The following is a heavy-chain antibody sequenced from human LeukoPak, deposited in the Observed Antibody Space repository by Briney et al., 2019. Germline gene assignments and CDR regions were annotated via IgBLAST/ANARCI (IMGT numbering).Heavy chain of an antibody. J-gene: IGHJ5*02. D-gene: IGHD2-2*02. CDR3: ARAPGYCSSTSCHRNWFDP. Sequence: ASVKVSCKASGYTFTGYYMHWVRQAPGQGLGWMGWINPNSGGTNYAQKFQGRVTMTRDTSISTAYMELSRLRSDDTAVYYCARAPGYCSSTSCHRNWFDPWGQGTLVTVSS. V-gene: IGHV1-2*02. CDR1: GYTFTGYY. CDR2: INPNSGGT.